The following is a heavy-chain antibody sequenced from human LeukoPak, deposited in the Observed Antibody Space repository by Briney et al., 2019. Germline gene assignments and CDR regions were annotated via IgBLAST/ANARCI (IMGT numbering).Heavy chain of an antibody. CDR2: ISWDGGST. CDR3: AKLPDSIAVAGLNY. CDR1: GFTFDDYT. Sequence: GGSLRLSCAASGFTFDDYTMHWVRQAPGKGLEWVSLISWDGGSTYYADSVKGRFTIFRDNSKNSLYLQMNSLRTEDTALYYCAKLPDSIAVAGLNYWGQGTRVSVSS. J-gene: IGHJ4*02. D-gene: IGHD6-19*01. V-gene: IGHV3-43*01.